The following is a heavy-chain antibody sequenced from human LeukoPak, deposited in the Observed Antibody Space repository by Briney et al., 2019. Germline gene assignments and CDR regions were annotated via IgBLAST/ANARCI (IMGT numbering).Heavy chain of an antibody. CDR2: IIPIFGTA. Sequence: ASVKVSCKASGGTFSSYAISWVRQAPGQGLEWMGGIIPIFGTANYAQKFQGRVTITTDESTSTAYMELSSLRSEDTDVYYCASIDGLGIPRWGQGTLVTVSS. V-gene: IGHV1-69*05. CDR3: ASIDGLGIPR. CDR1: GGTFSSYA. J-gene: IGHJ4*02. D-gene: IGHD7-27*01.